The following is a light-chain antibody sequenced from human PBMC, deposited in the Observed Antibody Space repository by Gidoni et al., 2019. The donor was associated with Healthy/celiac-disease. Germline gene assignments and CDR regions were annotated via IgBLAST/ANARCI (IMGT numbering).Light chain of an antibody. CDR2: DAS. Sequence: DIQMTQSPSSLSASVGDRVTITCQASQDISNYLNWYQQKPGKAPTLLIYDASNLETGVPSRFSGSGSGTDFTFTISSLQPEDIATYYCQQYDNLPVYTFGQGTKLEIK. V-gene: IGKV1-33*01. CDR3: QQYDNLPVYT. J-gene: IGKJ2*01. CDR1: QDISNY.